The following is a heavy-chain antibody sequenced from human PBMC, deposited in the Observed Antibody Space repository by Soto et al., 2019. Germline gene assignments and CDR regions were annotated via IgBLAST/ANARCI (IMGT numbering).Heavy chain of an antibody. CDR2: IKQDGSER. J-gene: IGHJ4*02. CDR1: GFTFSDHW. Sequence: DVQLVESGGDLVQPGPSLRLSCAASGFTFSDHWMNWVRQAPGKGLEWVANIKQDGSERYYVDSVKGRFTISRDNAKKSLYLQMNSLRAEDTAVYYCARSSLGAYDYWGQGTLVTVSS. CDR3: ARSSLGAYDY. V-gene: IGHV3-7*01. D-gene: IGHD3-10*01.